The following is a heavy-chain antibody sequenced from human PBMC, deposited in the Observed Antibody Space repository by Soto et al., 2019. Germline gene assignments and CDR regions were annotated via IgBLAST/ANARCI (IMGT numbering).Heavy chain of an antibody. Sequence: PSDTLSLTCAVYGGSFSGYDWSWIRQPPGKGLEWIGEINHSGSTNYNPSLKSRVTISVDTSKNQFSLKLSSVTAADTAVYYCARKTRHMIVVEKSHYFDYWGQGTLVPVSS. CDR3: ARKTRHMIVVEKSHYFDY. CDR1: GGSFSGYD. CDR2: INHSGST. D-gene: IGHD3-22*01. V-gene: IGHV4-34*01. J-gene: IGHJ4*02.